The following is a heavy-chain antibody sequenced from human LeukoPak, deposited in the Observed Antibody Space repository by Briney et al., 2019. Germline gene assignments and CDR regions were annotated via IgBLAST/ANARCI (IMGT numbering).Heavy chain of an antibody. D-gene: IGHD2-15*01. CDR3: ATQRIQTSDY. J-gene: IGHJ4*02. Sequence: GGSLRLSCAASGFDFSGNGMHWVRQAPGKGLEWVAVIWYDGTNKYYSDSVRGRFTISRDNSKNMVYLQMDSLRAEDTAVYFCATQRIQTSDYWGQGTLVTVSS. V-gene: IGHV3-33*03. CDR2: IWYDGTNK. CDR1: GFDFSGNG.